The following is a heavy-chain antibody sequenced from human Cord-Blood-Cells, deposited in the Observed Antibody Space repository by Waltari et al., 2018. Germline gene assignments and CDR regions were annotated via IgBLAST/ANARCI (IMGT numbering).Heavy chain of an antibody. J-gene: IGHJ4*02. Sequence: QVQLQQWGAGLLKPSETLSLTCAVYGGSFSGYYWSWFRQPPGKGLEWIGEINHSESTNYNPSLKSRVTISVDTSKNQFSLKLSSVTAADTAVYYCARGQYYDSSGYYYYFDYWGQGTLVTVSS. CDR1: GGSFSGYY. D-gene: IGHD3-22*01. V-gene: IGHV4-34*01. CDR3: ARGQYYDSSGYYYYFDY. CDR2: INHSEST.